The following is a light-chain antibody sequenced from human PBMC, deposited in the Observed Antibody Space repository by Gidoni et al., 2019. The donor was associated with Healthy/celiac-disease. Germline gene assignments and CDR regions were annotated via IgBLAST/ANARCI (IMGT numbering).Light chain of an antibody. CDR2: GAS. J-gene: IGKJ1*01. Sequence: EIVMTQSPATLSVSPGERATLSCRASQSFSSNLAWYQQKPGQAPRLLIYGASTRATGIPARFSGSGSGKEFTLTISSLQSEDFAVYYCQQYNNWQTFXQXTKVEIK. CDR1: QSFSSN. CDR3: QQYNNWQT. V-gene: IGKV3-15*01.